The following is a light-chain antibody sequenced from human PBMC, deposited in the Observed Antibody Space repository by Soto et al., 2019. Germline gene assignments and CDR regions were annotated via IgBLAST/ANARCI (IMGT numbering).Light chain of an antibody. CDR1: QTVSGNY. Sequence: EIVLTQSPGILSLSPGERATLSCRASQTVSGNYLAWYQQKPGQSPRLLIYGSSDRATGIPDRFSGSGSGTDVTLTINRVEPEDFAVYYCQQDGSSPPYNFGQGTTLEI. J-gene: IGKJ2*01. V-gene: IGKV3-20*01. CDR3: QQDGSSPPYN. CDR2: GSS.